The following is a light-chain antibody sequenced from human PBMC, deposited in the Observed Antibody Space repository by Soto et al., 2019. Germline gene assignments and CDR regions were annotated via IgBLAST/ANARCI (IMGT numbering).Light chain of an antibody. V-gene: IGLV2-14*01. CDR2: DVS. J-gene: IGLJ2*01. CDR1: SSDVGGYNY. Sequence: QSALTQPASVSGSPGQSITISCTGTSSDVGGYNYVSWYQQHPGKAPKLIIYDVSNRPSGVSNRFSGSKSGNTASLTISGHQPEDEADYSSSSYRSRSTVVFGGGTKLTVL. CDR3: SSYRSRSTVV.